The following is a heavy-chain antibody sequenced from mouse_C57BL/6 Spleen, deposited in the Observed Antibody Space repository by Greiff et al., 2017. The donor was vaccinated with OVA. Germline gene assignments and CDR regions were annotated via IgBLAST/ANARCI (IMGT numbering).Heavy chain of an antibody. CDR1: GYTFTSYW. J-gene: IGHJ4*01. D-gene: IGHD1-1*01. Sequence: VQLQQPGAELVMPGASVKLSCKASGYTFTSYWMHWVKQRPGQGLEWIGEIDPSDSYTNYNQKFKGKSTLTVDKSSSTAYMQLSSLTSEDSAVYYCARALRLGDYAMDYWGQGTSVTVSS. CDR2: IDPSDSYT. V-gene: IGHV1-69*01. CDR3: ARALRLGDYAMDY.